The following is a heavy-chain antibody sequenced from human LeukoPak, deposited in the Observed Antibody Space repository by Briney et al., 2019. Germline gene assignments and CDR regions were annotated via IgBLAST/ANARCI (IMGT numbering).Heavy chain of an antibody. CDR1: GCSISSYY. V-gene: IGHV4-59*01. D-gene: IGHD3-9*01. Sequence: SETLSLTCTVSGCSISSYYLSWIRQPPGKGLEWIGYIYYSGSTNYNPSLKRRVTISVDTSKNQFSLKLSSVTAADTAVYYCASVNYDILTGYYFDYWGQGTLVTVSS. J-gene: IGHJ4*02. CDR2: IYYSGST. CDR3: ASVNYDILTGYYFDY.